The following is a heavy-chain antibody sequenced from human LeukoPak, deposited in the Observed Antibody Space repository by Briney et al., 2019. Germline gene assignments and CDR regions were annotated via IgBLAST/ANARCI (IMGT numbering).Heavy chain of an antibody. CDR3: ARLYGSGSSLYFDY. D-gene: IGHD3-10*01. CDR1: GGSISSGSYY. J-gene: IGHJ4*02. V-gene: IGHV4-61*02. Sequence: SETLSLTCTVSGGSISSGSYYWSWIRQPAGKGLEWIGRIYTSGSTNYNPSLKSRVTISVDTSKNQFSLKLSSVTAADTTVYYCARLYGSGSSLYFDYWGQGTLVTVSS. CDR2: IYTSGST.